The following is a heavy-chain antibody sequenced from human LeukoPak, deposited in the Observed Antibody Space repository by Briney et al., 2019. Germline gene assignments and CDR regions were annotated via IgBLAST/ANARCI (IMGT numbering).Heavy chain of an antibody. CDR1: GFTFSSYS. Sequence: GGSLRLSCAASGFTFSSYSMNWVRQAPGKGLEWVSSISSSSSYIYYADSVKGRFTISRDNAKNSLYLQMNSLRAEDTAVYYCARSNSSGWYEEGEFDPWDQGTLVTVSS. CDR3: ARSNSSGWYEEGEFDP. J-gene: IGHJ5*02. V-gene: IGHV3-21*01. D-gene: IGHD6-19*01. CDR2: ISSSSSYI.